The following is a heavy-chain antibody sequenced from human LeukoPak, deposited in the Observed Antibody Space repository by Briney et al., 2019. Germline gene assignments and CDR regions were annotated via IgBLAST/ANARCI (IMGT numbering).Heavy chain of an antibody. CDR2: IYHSGST. J-gene: IGHJ4*02. D-gene: IGHD5-18*01. CDR1: GGSISSSNYY. Sequence: SETLSLTCTVSGGSISSSNYYWGWIRQPPGKGLEWIGSIYHSGSTYYNPSLKSRVTISVDTSKNQFSLKLSSVTAADTAVYYCARGLPYGYSYGLDYWGQGTLVTVSS. CDR3: ARGLPYGYSYGLDY. V-gene: IGHV4-39*07.